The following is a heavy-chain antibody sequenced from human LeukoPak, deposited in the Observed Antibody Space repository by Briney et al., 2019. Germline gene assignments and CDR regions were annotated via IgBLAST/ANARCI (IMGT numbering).Heavy chain of an antibody. D-gene: IGHD5-12*01. V-gene: IGHV3-7*04. CDR3: ARDGTYTDYDPDFDI. J-gene: IGHJ4*02. CDR2: IKQDGSEK. Sequence: GGSLRLSCVASGFTFRSFWMSWVRQAPGKGLEWVANIKQDGSEKYYVDSVKGRFTISRDNAKNSLYLQMNSLRAEDTAVFYCARDGTYTDYDPDFDIWGQGTLVTVSS. CDR1: GFTFRSFW.